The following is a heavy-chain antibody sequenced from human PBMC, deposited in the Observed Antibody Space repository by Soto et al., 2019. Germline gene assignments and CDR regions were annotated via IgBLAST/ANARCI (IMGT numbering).Heavy chain of an antibody. D-gene: IGHD2-2*01. CDR2: ISSSSSYT. J-gene: IGHJ3*02. CDR1: GFTFSDYY. CDR3: ARALVVVPAASDAFDI. Sequence: QVQLVESGGGLVKPGGSLRLSCAASGFTFSDYYMSWIRQAPGKGLEWVSYISSSSSYTNYADSVKGRFTISRDNAKNLLYLQMNSLRAEDTAVYYCARALVVVPAASDAFDIWGQGTMVTVSS. V-gene: IGHV3-11*05.